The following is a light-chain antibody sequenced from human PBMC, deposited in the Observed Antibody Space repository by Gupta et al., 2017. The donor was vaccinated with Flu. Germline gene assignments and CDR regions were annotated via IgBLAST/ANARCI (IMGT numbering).Light chain of an antibody. CDR1: SSDVGGYNY. Sequence: QSALTQPRSVSGSPGQSVTISCTGTSSDVGGYNYVSWYQQHPGKAPKLMIYDVSKRPSGVHDRFSGSKSGNTASLTISGLQAEDEADYYCCSYAGSFHWVFGGGTKLTVL. J-gene: IGLJ3*02. CDR3: CSYAGSFHWV. CDR2: DVS. V-gene: IGLV2-11*01.